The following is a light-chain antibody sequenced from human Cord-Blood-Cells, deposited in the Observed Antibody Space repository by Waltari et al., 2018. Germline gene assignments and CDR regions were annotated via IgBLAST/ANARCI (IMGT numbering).Light chain of an antibody. J-gene: IGKJ2*01. Sequence: DIVMTQSQLSLPVTPGVTASISCRSSQSLLHSNGYNYLDWYLQKPGQSSQLLIYLGSNRASGVPDRFSGSGSGTDFTLKISRVEAEDVGVYYCMQALQTPYTFGQRTKLEIK. CDR1: QSLLHSNGYNY. CDR2: LGS. CDR3: MQALQTPYT. V-gene: IGKV2-28*01.